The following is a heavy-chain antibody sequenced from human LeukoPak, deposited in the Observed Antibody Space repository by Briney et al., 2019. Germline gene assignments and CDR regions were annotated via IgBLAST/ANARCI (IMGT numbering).Heavy chain of an antibody. Sequence: GGSLRLSCAASGFTFSSYSMNWVRQAPGKGLEWVSYISSSSSTIYYADSVKGRFAISRDNAKNSLYLQMSSLRAEDTAVYYCARGSKRSTTDYWGQGTLVTVSS. J-gene: IGHJ4*02. CDR3: ARGSKRSTTDY. D-gene: IGHD2-2*01. CDR1: GFTFSSYS. CDR2: ISSSSSTI. V-gene: IGHV3-48*04.